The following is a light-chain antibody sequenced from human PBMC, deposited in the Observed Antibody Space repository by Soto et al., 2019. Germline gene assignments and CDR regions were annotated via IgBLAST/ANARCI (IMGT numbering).Light chain of an antibody. Sequence: QSVLTQPASLSGSPGQSITISCTGTSNDVGSYNYVSWYQQHPGKAPKLMIYDVSNRPSGVSNRFSGSKSGNTASLTISGLQAEDEADYYCSSYTSSSTYVFGTGTKVTVL. J-gene: IGLJ1*01. CDR3: SSYTSSSTYV. CDR2: DVS. CDR1: SNDVGSYNY. V-gene: IGLV2-14*01.